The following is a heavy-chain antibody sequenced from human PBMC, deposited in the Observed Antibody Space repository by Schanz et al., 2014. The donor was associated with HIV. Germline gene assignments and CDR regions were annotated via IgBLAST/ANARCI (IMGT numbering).Heavy chain of an antibody. D-gene: IGHD3-10*01. V-gene: IGHV4-39*01. CDR3: ARHQRGSYLEALDY. J-gene: IGHJ4*02. Sequence: QLQLQESGPGLVKPSETLSLTCSVSGDSISNTTHYWGWIRQPPGKGLEWIGSAHHSGSTYYTPSLKSRVTISETPSNTQVSQMLSSVTAADTAVFYCARHQRGSYLEALDYWGQGTLVTVSS. CDR1: GDSISNTTHY. CDR2: AHHSGST.